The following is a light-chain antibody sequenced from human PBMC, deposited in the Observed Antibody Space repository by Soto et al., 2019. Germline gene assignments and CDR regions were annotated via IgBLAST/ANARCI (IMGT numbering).Light chain of an antibody. Sequence: ILFSHPPPSLSLSVGERATLSCRASQSVSSYLAWYQQKPGQAPRLLIYDASNRATGIPARFSGSGSGTDFTLTISSLEPEDFAVYYCQQRSNWPLTFGGGTKVDIK. CDR3: QQRSNWPLT. V-gene: IGKV3-11*01. CDR2: DAS. J-gene: IGKJ4*01. CDR1: QSVSSY.